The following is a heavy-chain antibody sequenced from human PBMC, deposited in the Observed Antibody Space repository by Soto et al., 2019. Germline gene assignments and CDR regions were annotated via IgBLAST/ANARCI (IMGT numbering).Heavy chain of an antibody. CDR2: VYRSGST. CDR1: GGSISSDNW. Sequence: QVQLQESGPGLVKPSGTLSLTCAVSGGSISSDNWWNWVRQPPGQGLEWIGEVYRSGSTNYDPSLKSRVTISVDMSKIQCSLTLTSVTAADTAIYYCARNGVYSLGSWGQGTLVTVSS. D-gene: IGHD2-8*01. V-gene: IGHV4-4*02. J-gene: IGHJ5*02. CDR3: ARNGVYSLGS.